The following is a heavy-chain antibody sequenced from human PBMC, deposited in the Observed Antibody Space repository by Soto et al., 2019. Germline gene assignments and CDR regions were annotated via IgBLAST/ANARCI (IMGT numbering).Heavy chain of an antibody. V-gene: IGHV3-33*01. J-gene: IGHJ4*02. CDR2: IWYDGSNK. D-gene: IGHD2-2*01. CDR1: GFTFSSYG. Sequence: QVQLVESGGGVVQPGRSLRLSCAASGFTFSSYGMYWVRQAPGKGLEWVAVIWYDGSNKYYADSVKGRFTISRDNSKNTLYLQMNSLRAEDTAVYYCARDQCSSTSCYEDYWGQGTLVTVSS. CDR3: ARDQCSSTSCYEDY.